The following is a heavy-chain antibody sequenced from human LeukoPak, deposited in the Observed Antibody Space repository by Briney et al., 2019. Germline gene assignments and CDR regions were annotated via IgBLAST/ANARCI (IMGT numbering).Heavy chain of an antibody. CDR1: GFTFSSYA. D-gene: IGHD3-16*02. CDR3: AKIVSAWDGFDY. V-gene: IGHV3-48*04. CDR2: ISSSTTTI. J-gene: IGHJ4*02. Sequence: PGGSLRLSCAASGFTFSSYAMSWVRQAPGKGLEWVSYISSSTTTIYYADSVKGRFTISRDSAKNSLFLQMNSLRVEDTAVYYCAKIVSAWDGFDYWGQGALVTVSS.